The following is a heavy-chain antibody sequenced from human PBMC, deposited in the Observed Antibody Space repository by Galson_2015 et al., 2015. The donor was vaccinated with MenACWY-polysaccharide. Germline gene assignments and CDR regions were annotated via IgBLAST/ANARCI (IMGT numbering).Heavy chain of an antibody. J-gene: IGHJ3*02. CDR3: AREGSRIVFHAFDI. CDR1: GSRFINSG. V-gene: IGHV3-33*01. D-gene: IGHD2-2*01. Sequence: SLRLSCAASGSRFINSGMHWVRPAPGKGLEWVAVIQYDGSNKVYADSVKGRFTISRDNSKNTVFLEMNTLGVEDTAVYYCAREGSRIVFHAFDIWGQGTMVTVSS. CDR2: IQYDGSNK.